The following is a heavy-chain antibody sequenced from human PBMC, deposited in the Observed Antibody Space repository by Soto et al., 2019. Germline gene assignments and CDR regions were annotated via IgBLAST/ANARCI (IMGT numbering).Heavy chain of an antibody. CDR1: GFTFSSYG. CDR3: AKDPRYCSGGSCYPPLFYYGMDV. D-gene: IGHD2-15*01. Sequence: PGGSLRLSCAASGFTFSSYGMHWVRQAPGKGLEWVAVISYDGSNKYYADSVKGRFTISRDNSKNTLYLQMNSLRAEDTAVYYCAKDPRYCSGGSCYPPLFYYGMDVWGQGTTVTVYS. J-gene: IGHJ6*02. CDR2: ISYDGSNK. V-gene: IGHV3-30*18.